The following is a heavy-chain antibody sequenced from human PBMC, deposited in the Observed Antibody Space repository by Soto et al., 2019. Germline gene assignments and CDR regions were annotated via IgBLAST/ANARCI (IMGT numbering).Heavy chain of an antibody. CDR3: ARHYSSGSRNWFDP. CDR2: IYYSGST. Sequence: SETLSLTCSVSGGSINSSSYFWGWVRQPPGKGLEWIGSIYYSGSTYYNPSLRSRVTISVDTSRNQFSLKLSSVTAADTAVFYCARHYSSGSRNWFDPWGQGTLVTVSS. D-gene: IGHD6-19*01. V-gene: IGHV4-39*01. J-gene: IGHJ5*02. CDR1: GGSINSSSYF.